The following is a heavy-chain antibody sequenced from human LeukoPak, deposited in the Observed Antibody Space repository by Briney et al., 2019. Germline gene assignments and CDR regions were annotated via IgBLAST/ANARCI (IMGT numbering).Heavy chain of an antibody. CDR2: VSYDGGKK. D-gene: IGHD2-21*02. CDR1: GFTFSSSG. CDR3: AKPAYCGGDCYSSPFQH. V-gene: IGHV3-30*18. J-gene: IGHJ1*01. Sequence: SLRLSCAASGFTFSSSGMHWVRQAPGKGLEWVAFVSYDGGKKYYADSVKGRFTISRDNSKNTLYLQMNSLRAEDTAVYYCAKPAYCGGDCYSSPFQHWGQGTLVTVSS.